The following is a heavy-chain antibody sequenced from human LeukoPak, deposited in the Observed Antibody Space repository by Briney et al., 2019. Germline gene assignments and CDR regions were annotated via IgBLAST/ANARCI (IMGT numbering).Heavy chain of an antibody. CDR1: GYTFTGYY. V-gene: IGHV1-2*06. J-gene: IGHJ6*03. CDR2: INPNSGGT. CDR3: ARDPYSSRNYYYYYMDV. Sequence: ASVKVSCKASGYTFTGYYMHWVRQAPGQGLEWMGRINPNSGGTNYAQKFQGRVTMTRDTSISTAYMELSRLRPDDTAVYYCARDPYSSRNYYYYYMDVWGKGTTVTVSS. D-gene: IGHD6-13*01.